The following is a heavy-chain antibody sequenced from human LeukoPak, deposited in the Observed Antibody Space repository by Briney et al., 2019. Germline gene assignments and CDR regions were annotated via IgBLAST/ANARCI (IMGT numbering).Heavy chain of an antibody. CDR1: GGSISSYY. Sequence: SETLSLTCTVSGGSISSYYWSWIRQPPGKGLEWIGYIYYSGSTDYNPSLKSRVTISVDTSKNQFSLKLSSVTAADTAVYYCASLRIEYYGSGIDYWGQGTLVTVSS. D-gene: IGHD3-10*01. J-gene: IGHJ4*02. CDR3: ASLRIEYYGSGIDY. CDR2: IYYSGST. V-gene: IGHV4-59*08.